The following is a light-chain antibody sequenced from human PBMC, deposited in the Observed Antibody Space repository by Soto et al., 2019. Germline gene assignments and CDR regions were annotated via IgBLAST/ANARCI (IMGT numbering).Light chain of an antibody. CDR3: SSYASSNTYV. V-gene: IGLV2-14*01. CDR1: SSDVGGYNY. J-gene: IGLJ1*01. CDR2: EVS. Sequence: QSALTQPASVSGSPGQSITISCTGTSSDVGGYNYVSWYQQHPGKAPKLMIYEVSNRASGVSNRCSGSKSGNTASLTISGLQADDEADYYCSSYASSNTYVFGSGTKLTVL.